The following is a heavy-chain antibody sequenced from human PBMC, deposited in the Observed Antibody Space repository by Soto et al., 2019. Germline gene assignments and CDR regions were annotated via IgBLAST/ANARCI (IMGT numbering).Heavy chain of an antibody. CDR2: IYYSGST. V-gene: IGHV4-31*03. CDR3: ARGPAHDYKAFVSFDY. J-gene: IGHJ4*02. D-gene: IGHD4-4*01. Sequence: PSETLSLTCTVSGGSISSGGYYWSWIRQHPGKGLEWIGYIYYSGSTYYNPSLKGRVTISVDTSKNQFSLKLSSVTAADTAVYYCARGPAHDYKAFVSFDYWGQGALVTVPS. CDR1: GGSISSGGYY.